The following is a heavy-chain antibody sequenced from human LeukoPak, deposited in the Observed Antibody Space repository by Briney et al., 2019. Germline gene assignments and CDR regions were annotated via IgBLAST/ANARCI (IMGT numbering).Heavy chain of an antibody. D-gene: IGHD2-15*01. CDR2: IIPIFGTA. Sequence: ASVKVSCKASGGTFSSYAISWVRQAPGQGLEWMGGIIPIFGTANYAQKFQGRVTITADESTSTAYMELSSLRSEDTAVYYCARVGTDCSGGNCYWGQGTLVTVSS. CDR1: GGTFSSYA. J-gene: IGHJ4*02. CDR3: ARVGTDCSGGNCY. V-gene: IGHV1-69*13.